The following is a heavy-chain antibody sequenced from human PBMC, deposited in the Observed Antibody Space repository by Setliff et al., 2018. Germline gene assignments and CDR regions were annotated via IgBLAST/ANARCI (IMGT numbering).Heavy chain of an antibody. CDR2: ISVYNGDT. J-gene: IGHJ4*02. V-gene: IGHV1-18*01. Sequence: ASVKVSCKASGYTFRNYAFAWVRQAPGQGLEWVGWISVYNGDTDYAQKLQGRVTLTTDTSTSTAYMELRSLTSDDSAFYYCARAPSVELVTIRTNSWFTYWGQGTLVTVSS. D-gene: IGHD5-18*01. CDR1: GYTFRNYA. CDR3: ARAPSVELVTIRTNSWFTY.